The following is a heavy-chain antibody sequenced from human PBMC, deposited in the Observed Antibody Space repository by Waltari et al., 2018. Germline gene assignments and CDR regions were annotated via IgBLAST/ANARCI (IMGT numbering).Heavy chain of an antibody. CDR3: ARDRAVAGYFDY. Sequence: QVQLVESGGGVVQPGRSLRLSCAASGFTFSSYGMHWVRQAPGKGLEWVAVIGYDGSNKYDADSVKGRFTISRDNSKNTLYLQMNSLRAEDTAVYYCARDRAVAGYFDYWGQGTLVTVSS. CDR2: IGYDGSNK. CDR1: GFTFSSYG. V-gene: IGHV3-33*01. D-gene: IGHD6-19*01. J-gene: IGHJ4*02.